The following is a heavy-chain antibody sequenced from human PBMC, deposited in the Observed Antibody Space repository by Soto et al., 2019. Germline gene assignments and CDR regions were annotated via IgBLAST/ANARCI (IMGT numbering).Heavy chain of an antibody. CDR2: ISYDGSNK. CDR1: GFTFSSYG. V-gene: IGHV3-30*18. Sequence: QVQLVESGGGVVQPGRSLRLSCAASGFTFSSYGMHWVRQAPGKGLEWVAVISYDGSNKYYADSVKGRFTISRDNSKNTLYLQMNSLRAEDTAVYYCAKSYCGGDCNPLGDYWGQGTLVTVSS. CDR3: AKSYCGGDCNPLGDY. J-gene: IGHJ4*02. D-gene: IGHD2-21*02.